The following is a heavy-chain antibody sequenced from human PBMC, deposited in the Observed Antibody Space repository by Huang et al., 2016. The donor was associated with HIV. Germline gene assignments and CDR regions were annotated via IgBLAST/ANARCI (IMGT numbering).Heavy chain of an antibody. J-gene: IGHJ4*02. V-gene: IGHV3-48*02. D-gene: IGHD3-10*01. CDR1: GFTFSNYS. CDR3: AKFTALYSYDNLH. Sequence: EVQLVESGGGLVQPGGSLRLSCAASGFTFSNYSMNWVRQAPGKGLEWVSYMSGGSNIIDDAESVKGRFTISRNNAKNSLFLQMNSLRDDDTAVYYCAKFTALYSYDNLHWGLGTLVTVSS. CDR2: MSGGSNII.